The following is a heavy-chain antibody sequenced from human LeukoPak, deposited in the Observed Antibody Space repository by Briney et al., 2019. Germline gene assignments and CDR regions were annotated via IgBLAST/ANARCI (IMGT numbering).Heavy chain of an antibody. D-gene: IGHD3-22*01. CDR1: GYSISSGYY. CDR3: ARVLSGHYPWYFDL. Sequence: SETLSLTCTVSGYSISSGYYWGWIRQPPGKGLEWIGSIYHSGSTYYNPSLKSRVTISVDTPKNQFSLDLSSVTAADTAVYYCARVLSGHYPWYFDLWGRGTLVTVSS. J-gene: IGHJ2*01. CDR2: IYHSGST. V-gene: IGHV4-38-2*02.